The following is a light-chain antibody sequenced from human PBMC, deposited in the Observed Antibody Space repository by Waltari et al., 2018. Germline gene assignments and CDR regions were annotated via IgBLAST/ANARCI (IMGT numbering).Light chain of an antibody. J-gene: IGLJ2*01. V-gene: IGLV2-11*01. CDR1: SSDVGGSNY. CDR3: CSYAGPYTLII. CDR2: DVT. Sequence: QSALTQPRSVSGSPGQSVTISCTGTSSDVGGSNYVSWYQQHPGNAPKLIIYDVTKRPSGVPDRFSGSKSGNTASLTISGLQAEDEADYYCCSYAGPYTLIIFGGGTKLTVV.